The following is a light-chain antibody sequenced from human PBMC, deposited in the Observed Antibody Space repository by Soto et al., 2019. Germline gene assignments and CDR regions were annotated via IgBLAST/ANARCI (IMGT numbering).Light chain of an antibody. Sequence: QSALTQPASVSGSPGQSITVSCTGTSSDVGNYNFVSCYQQHPGKAPKLMIYEVSKRPSGVSNRFSGSKSGNTASLTISGLQAEDEADDYCCSYAGSNIPLIFGTGTKLTVL. V-gene: IGLV2-23*02. CDR2: EVS. J-gene: IGLJ1*01. CDR1: SSDVGNYNF. CDR3: CSYAGSNIPLI.